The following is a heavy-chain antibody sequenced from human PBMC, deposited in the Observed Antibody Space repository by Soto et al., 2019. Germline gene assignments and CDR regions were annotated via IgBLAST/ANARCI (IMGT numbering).Heavy chain of an antibody. CDR3: AREGITMIVVTRPYYGMDV. D-gene: IGHD3-22*01. CDR2: IWYDGSNK. Sequence: GGSLRLSCAASGFTFSSYGMHWVRQAPGKGLEWVAVIWYDGSNKYYADSVKGRFTISRDNSKNTLYLQMNSLRAEDTAVYYCAREGITMIVVTRPYYGMDVWGQGTAVTVSS. J-gene: IGHJ6*02. V-gene: IGHV3-33*01. CDR1: GFTFSSYG.